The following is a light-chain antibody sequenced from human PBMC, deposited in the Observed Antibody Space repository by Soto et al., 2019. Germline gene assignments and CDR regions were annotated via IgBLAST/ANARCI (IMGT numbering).Light chain of an antibody. CDR2: GAS. CDR3: QQYNNWPPSRT. J-gene: IGKJ1*01. V-gene: IGKV3-15*01. Sequence: EIVMTQSPATLSVSPGERATLSCRASQSVSSNLAWYQQKPGQAPRLLIYGASTRATGIPARFSGSGSGTEFTLTIRSLQAEDFAVYYCQQYNNWPPSRTFGQGTKVEIK. CDR1: QSVSSN.